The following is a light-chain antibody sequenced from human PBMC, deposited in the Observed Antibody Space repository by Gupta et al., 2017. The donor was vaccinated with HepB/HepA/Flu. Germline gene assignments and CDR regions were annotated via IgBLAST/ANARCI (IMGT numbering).Light chain of an antibody. Sequence: DIVLTQSPLSLTVTPGEPASISCRSSQSLQHSNGFNYLDWYVQKPGRSPQLLIFLRSNRASGLPDRFSGSGSGTDFTLKISRVEAEDVGVYCCMQARPPYTFGQGTKLEIK. V-gene: IGKV2-28*01. CDR2: LRS. J-gene: IGKJ2*01. CDR3: MQARPPYT. CDR1: QSLQHSNGFNY.